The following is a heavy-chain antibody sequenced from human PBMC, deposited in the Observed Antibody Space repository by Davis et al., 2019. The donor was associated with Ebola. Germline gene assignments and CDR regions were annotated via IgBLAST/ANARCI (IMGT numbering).Heavy chain of an antibody. CDR2: IYYSGST. J-gene: IGHJ4*02. CDR3: ARLLWFGETYYFDY. D-gene: IGHD3-10*01. V-gene: IGHV4-39*01. CDR1: GGSISSSSYY. Sequence: PSETLSLTCTVSGGSISSSSYYWGWIRQHPGKGLEWIGSIYYSGSTYYNPSLKSRVTISVDTSKNQFSLKLSSVTAADTAVYYCARLLWFGETYYFDYWGQGTLVPFSS.